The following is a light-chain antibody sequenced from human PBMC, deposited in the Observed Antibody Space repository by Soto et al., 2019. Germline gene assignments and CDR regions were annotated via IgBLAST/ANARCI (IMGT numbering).Light chain of an antibody. CDR2: DAS. J-gene: IGKJ1*01. Sequence: IQLTQSPSSLSASVGDSVTITCRASQSISSWLAWYQQKPGKAPKLLIYDASSLEYGVPSRFSGSGFGTEFILTISSLQPDDFATYWCQHYGGMWTFGQGTKVDTK. CDR1: QSISSW. V-gene: IGKV1-5*01. CDR3: QHYGGMWT.